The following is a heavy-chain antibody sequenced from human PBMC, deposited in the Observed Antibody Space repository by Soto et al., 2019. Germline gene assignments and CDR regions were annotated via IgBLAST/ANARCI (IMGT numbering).Heavy chain of an antibody. Sequence: EVQLLESGGGLVQPGGSLRLSCAASGVTFSSHAMSWVRQAPGKGLEWVATIISSGDSTNYADSVKGRFTISRDNSETTLFLQMNSLRAEDTAVYYCAKGYCSGGTCHSVFDCWGQGTLVTVSS. D-gene: IGHD2-15*01. CDR1: GVTFSSHA. J-gene: IGHJ4*02. CDR2: IISSGDST. CDR3: AKGYCSGGTCHSVFDC. V-gene: IGHV3-23*01.